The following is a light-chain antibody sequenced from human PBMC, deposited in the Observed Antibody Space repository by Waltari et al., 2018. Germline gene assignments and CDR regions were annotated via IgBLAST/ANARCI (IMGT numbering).Light chain of an antibody. CDR1: RTIDTY. CDR2: TAS. V-gene: IGKV1-39*01. Sequence: DVQMTQSPSSLSASVGDRVIITCRASRTIDTYLNWYQQKPGKAPTLLIHTASTLQTGVPSRFTGSGSGTGFTLTISGLQVEDIATYYCQQSSTTPPTFGQGTKIELK. CDR3: QQSSTTPPT. J-gene: IGKJ1*01.